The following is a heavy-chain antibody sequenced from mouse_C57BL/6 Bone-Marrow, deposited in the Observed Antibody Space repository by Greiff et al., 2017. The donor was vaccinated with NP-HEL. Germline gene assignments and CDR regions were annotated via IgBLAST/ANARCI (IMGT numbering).Heavy chain of an antibody. CDR2: IWSGGST. CDR1: GFSLTSYG. Sequence: QVQLKESGPGLVQPSQSLSITCTVSGFSLTSYGVHWVRQSPGKGLEWLGVIWSGGSTDYNAAFISRLSISKDNSKSQVFFKMNSLQADDTAIYYCARNWGDDGYYEKVGYFDYWGQGTTLTVSS. J-gene: IGHJ2*01. D-gene: IGHD2-3*01. CDR3: ARNWGDDGYYEKVGYFDY. V-gene: IGHV2-2*01.